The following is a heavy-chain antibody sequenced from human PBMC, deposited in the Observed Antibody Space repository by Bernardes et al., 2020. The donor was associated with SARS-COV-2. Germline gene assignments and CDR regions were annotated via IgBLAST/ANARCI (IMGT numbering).Heavy chain of an antibody. CDR2: IYYSGST. V-gene: IGHV4-39*01. D-gene: IGHD6-19*01. J-gene: IGHJ4*02. CDR1: GGSISSSSYY. CDR3: ARHELAVAAPPVDY. Sequence: SEPLYLTCTVSGGSISSSSYYWGWLLQPPGKGLEWIGSIYYSGSTYYNPSLKSRVTISVDTSKNQFSLKLSSVTAADTAVYYCARHELAVAAPPVDYWGQGTLVTVSS.